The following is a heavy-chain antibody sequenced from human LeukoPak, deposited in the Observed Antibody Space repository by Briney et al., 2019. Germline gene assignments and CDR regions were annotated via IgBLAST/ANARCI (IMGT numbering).Heavy chain of an antibody. CDR1: GGSFSGYY. V-gene: IGHV4-34*01. J-gene: IGHJ4*02. CDR2: INHSGST. Sequence: SETLSLTCAVYGGSFSGYYWSWIRQPPGKGLEWIGEINHSGSTNYNPSLKSRVTISVDTSKNQFSLKLSSVTAADTAVYYCARGRPVFDYWGQGTQVTVSS. CDR3: ARGRPVFDY.